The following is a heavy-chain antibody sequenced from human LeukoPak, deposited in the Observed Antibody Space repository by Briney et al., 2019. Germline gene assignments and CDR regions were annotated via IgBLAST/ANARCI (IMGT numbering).Heavy chain of an antibody. D-gene: IGHD1-26*01. CDR1: GDIFTSYW. CDR2: IYPGDYDT. Sequence: GGSPKISCKGSGDIFTSYWIGWVRQMPGKGREGRGIIYPGDYDTRYSPTFQGQVTISADKSISTAYLQWSSLKASDTAMYYCAILAGSYLPWEYGGQGTLVTVSS. CDR3: AILAGSYLPWEY. V-gene: IGHV5-51*01. J-gene: IGHJ4*02.